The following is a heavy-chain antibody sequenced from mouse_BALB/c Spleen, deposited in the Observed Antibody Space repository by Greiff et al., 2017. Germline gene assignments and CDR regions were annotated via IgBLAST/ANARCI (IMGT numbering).Heavy chain of an antibody. CDR2: ISSGGSYT. CDR3: ARRVTTGYFDY. J-gene: IGHJ2*01. D-gene: IGHD1-1*01. V-gene: IGHV5-6*01. Sequence: EVQRVESGGDLVKPGGSLKLSCAASGFTFSSYGMSWVRQTPDKRLEWVATISSGGSYTYYPDSVKGRFTISRDNAKNTLYLQMSSLKSEDTAMYYCARRVTTGYFDYWGQGTTLTVSS. CDR1: GFTFSSYG.